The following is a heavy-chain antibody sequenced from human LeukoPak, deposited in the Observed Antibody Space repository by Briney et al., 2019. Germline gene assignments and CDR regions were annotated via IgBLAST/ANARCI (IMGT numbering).Heavy chain of an antibody. Sequence: SETLSLTCTVSGGSITIRSYYWGWIRQPPGKGLEWIESMYYSGRTYYNPSLKSRVTISVDTSKNQFSLQLSSVTAADTAVYYCGRINILTGYAFDIWGQGTMVTVSS. J-gene: IGHJ3*02. CDR1: GGSITIRSYY. CDR3: GRINILTGYAFDI. V-gene: IGHV4-39*01. D-gene: IGHD3-9*01. CDR2: MYYSGRT.